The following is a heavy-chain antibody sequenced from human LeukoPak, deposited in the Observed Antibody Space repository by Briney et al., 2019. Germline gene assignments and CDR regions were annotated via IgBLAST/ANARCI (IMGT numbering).Heavy chain of an antibody. CDR3: ARGPEGRYFDWGDYYYYMDV. Sequence: SETLSLTCTVSGGSISSYYWSWIRQPPGKGLEWIGYIYYSGSTNYNPSLKSRVTISVDTSKNQFSLKLSSVTAADTAVYYCARGPEGRYFDWGDYYYYMDVWGKGTTVTISS. V-gene: IGHV4-59*01. D-gene: IGHD3-9*01. CDR2: IYYSGST. CDR1: GGSISSYY. J-gene: IGHJ6*03.